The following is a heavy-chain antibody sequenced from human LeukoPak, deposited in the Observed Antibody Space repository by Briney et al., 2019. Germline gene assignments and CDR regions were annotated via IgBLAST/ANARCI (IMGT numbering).Heavy chain of an antibody. CDR1: GFTFSSYS. CDR3: ARDELYPGGIVGATDY. Sequence: GGSLRLSCAASGFTFSSYSMNWVRQAPGKGLEWVSSISSSSSYIYYADSVKGRFTISRDNAKNSLYLQMNSLRAEDTAVYYCARDELYPGGIVGATDYWGQGTLVTVSS. J-gene: IGHJ4*02. CDR2: ISSSSSYI. D-gene: IGHD1-26*01. V-gene: IGHV3-21*01.